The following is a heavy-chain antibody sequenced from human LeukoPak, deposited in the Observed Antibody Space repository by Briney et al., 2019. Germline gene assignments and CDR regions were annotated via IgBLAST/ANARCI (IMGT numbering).Heavy chain of an antibody. Sequence: GGSLRLSCAASGFTFSSYSINWVRQAPGKGLEWVSYISSSGTTIYYADSVKGRFTISRDNAKNSLYLQMNSLRAEDTAVYYCARRYCSSTSCLIDYWGQGTLVTVSS. CDR1: GFTFSSYS. CDR3: ARRYCSSTSCLIDY. V-gene: IGHV3-48*04. D-gene: IGHD2-2*01. J-gene: IGHJ4*02. CDR2: ISSSGTTI.